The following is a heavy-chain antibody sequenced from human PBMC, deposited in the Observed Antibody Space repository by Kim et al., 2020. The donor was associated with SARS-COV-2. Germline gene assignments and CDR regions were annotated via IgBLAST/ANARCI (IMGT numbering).Heavy chain of an antibody. J-gene: IGHJ3*02. CDR1: GDSVTSAAAY. CDR2: LYYTDNT. CDR3: ARVHFDSFDI. Sequence: SETLSLTCVVSGDSVTSAAAYWSWIRQPPGKALEWIGYLYYTDNTNYSPSLKSRATISVDTSKNEFSLDLSSVTAADTATYYCARVHFDSFDIWGRGAVV. V-gene: IGHV4-61*08.